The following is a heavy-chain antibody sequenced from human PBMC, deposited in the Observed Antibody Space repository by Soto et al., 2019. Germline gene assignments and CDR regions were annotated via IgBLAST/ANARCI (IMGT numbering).Heavy chain of an antibody. D-gene: IGHD3-3*01. V-gene: IGHV1-69*18. J-gene: IGHJ6*02. CDR2: IIPMYGRR. Sequence: QVLLVQSGAEVRKPGSSVKVSCKPSGGTFSDYAFSWVRQAPGQGLEWMGNIIPMYGRRNYAQKCQGRVTISADESTTTVYVEMRGLSFEDTAVYFCARDAPLRNGMDVWGQGTTVTVSS. CDR1: GGTFSDYA. CDR3: ARDAPLRNGMDV.